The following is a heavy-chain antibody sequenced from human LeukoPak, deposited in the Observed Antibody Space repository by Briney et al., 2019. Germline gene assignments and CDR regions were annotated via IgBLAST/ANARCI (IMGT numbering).Heavy chain of an antibody. Sequence: GGSLRLSCAASGFNFNIYPMTWVRQAPGKGLEWVSSISGIGRTTYYADSVKGRFTIYRDNSKNTLYLQMKSLRAEDTAVYYCAKGQVTGHPYFYMDVWDKGTTVTVS. CDR1: GFNFNIYP. CDR3: AKGQVTGHPYFYMDV. V-gene: IGHV3-23*01. CDR2: ISGIGRTT. J-gene: IGHJ6*03. D-gene: IGHD2-21*02.